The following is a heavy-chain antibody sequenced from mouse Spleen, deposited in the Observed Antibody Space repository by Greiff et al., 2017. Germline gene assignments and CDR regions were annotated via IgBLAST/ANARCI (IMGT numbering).Heavy chain of an antibody. D-gene: IGHD6-1*01. CDR3: ARLWRYFDY. J-gene: IGHJ2*01. Sequence: QVQLQQSGAELVKPGASVKLSCKASGYTFTSYWMHWVKQRPGQGLEWIGEIDPSDSYTNYNQKFKGKATLTVDKSSSTAYMQLSSLTSEDSAVYYCARLWRYFDYWGQGTTLTVSS. V-gene: IGHV1-69*02. CDR2: IDPSDSYT. CDR1: GYTFTSYW.